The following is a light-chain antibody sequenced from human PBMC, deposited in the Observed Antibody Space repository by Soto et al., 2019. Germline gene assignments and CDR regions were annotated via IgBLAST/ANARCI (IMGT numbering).Light chain of an antibody. CDR3: SSFRSSRTLPYV. CDR2: EVS. CDR1: SSDVGGYDY. V-gene: IGLV2-14*01. J-gene: IGLJ1*01. Sequence: QSALTQPASVSGSPGQSITISCTGTSSDVGGYDYVSWYQQYPGKAPKLIIYEVSNRPSGVSNRFSGSKSGNTASLTISGLRAEDEADYYCSSFRSSRTLPYVFGTGTKLTVL.